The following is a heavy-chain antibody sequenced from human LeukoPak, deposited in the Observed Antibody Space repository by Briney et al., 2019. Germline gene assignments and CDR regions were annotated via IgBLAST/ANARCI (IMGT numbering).Heavy chain of an antibody. Sequence: SETLSLTCTVSGGSINNYYWSWIRQPAGKGLEWIGRIYTRGSTNYNPSLKSRVTMSVDTSKNQFSLKLSSVTAADTAVYYCARGRYCSAEICSGGDAFDIWGQGTMVSVSS. V-gene: IGHV4-4*07. CDR2: IYTRGST. D-gene: IGHD2-15*01. J-gene: IGHJ3*02. CDR1: GGSINNYY. CDR3: ARGRYCSAEICSGGDAFDI.